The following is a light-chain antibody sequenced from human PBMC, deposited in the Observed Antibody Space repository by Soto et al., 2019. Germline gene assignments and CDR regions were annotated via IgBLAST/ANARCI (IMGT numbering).Light chain of an antibody. CDR1: QSLIHSDGDTY. Sequence: DVVMTQSPLSLPVTLGQPASISCRSSQSLIHSDGDTYLNWFQQRPGQSPRRLIYKVSDRDSGVPDRFTGSGSGPDFTLKISRVEAEDVGVYYCMQGTHWPWTFGQGTEVVIK. CDR3: MQGTHWPWT. V-gene: IGKV2-30*02. CDR2: KVS. J-gene: IGKJ1*01.